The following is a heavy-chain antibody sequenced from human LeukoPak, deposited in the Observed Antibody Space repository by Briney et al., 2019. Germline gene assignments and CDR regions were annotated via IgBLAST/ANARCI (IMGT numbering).Heavy chain of an antibody. Sequence: ASVKVSCKASGYTFTSYDINWVRQATGQGLEWMGIINPSGGSTSYAQKFQGRVTMTRDTSTSTVYMELSSLRSEDTAVYYCARDSPEYSSGWLAYYYGMDVWGQGTTVTVSS. CDR1: GYTFTSYD. D-gene: IGHD6-19*01. V-gene: IGHV1-46*01. CDR3: ARDSPEYSSGWLAYYYGMDV. J-gene: IGHJ6*02. CDR2: INPSGGST.